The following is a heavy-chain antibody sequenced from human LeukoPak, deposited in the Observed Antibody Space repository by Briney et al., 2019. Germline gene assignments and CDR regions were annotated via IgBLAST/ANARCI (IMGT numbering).Heavy chain of an antibody. V-gene: IGHV4-59*08. J-gene: IGHJ3*02. Sequence: SETLSLTCTVSGGSISSYYWSWLRPPPGEGQGWIGYIYYSGSTNYNPPLKSRVTIAVDTSKNQFSLKLSSVTAADKAVYYCASGVAGKVDIWRQGIMVTVSS. CDR3: ASGVAGKVDI. D-gene: IGHD6-19*01. CDR2: IYYSGST. CDR1: GGSISSYY.